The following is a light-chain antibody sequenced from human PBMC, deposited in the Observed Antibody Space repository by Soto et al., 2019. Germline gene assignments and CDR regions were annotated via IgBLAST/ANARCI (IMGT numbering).Light chain of an antibody. CDR3: QQYGSLPYI. CDR2: AAS. V-gene: IGKV1-33*01. Sequence: DIQMTQSPSSLSASVGDRVTITCQASQDISNHLNWYQLQPGEAPKLLIYAASNLETGVPSRFSGGGSGTDFTFTISSLQPEDIAIYYCQQYGSLPYIFGRGTKLEIK. CDR1: QDISNH. J-gene: IGKJ2*01.